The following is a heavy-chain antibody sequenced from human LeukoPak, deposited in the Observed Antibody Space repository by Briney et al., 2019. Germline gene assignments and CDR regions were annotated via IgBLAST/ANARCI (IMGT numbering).Heavy chain of an antibody. Sequence: SETLSLTCTVSGGSISGNTYYWGWIRQPPGKGLEWIGSMFYNGSPYYNPSLKSRVAISVDTSNNQFSLRVSSVTAADTAVYYCARRRGYSGSYYYFDYWGQGTLVTVSS. CDR3: ARRRGYSGSYYYFDY. D-gene: IGHD6-13*01. CDR1: GGSISGNTYY. CDR2: MFYNGSP. J-gene: IGHJ4*02. V-gene: IGHV4-39*01.